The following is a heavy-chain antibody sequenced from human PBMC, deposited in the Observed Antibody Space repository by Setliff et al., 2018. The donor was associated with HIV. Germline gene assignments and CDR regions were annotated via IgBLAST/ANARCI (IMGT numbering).Heavy chain of an antibody. CDR2: THPSGGST. J-gene: IGHJ5*02. CDR1: GYTFTSYY. Sequence: ASVKVSCKASGYTFTSYYIHWVRQAPGQGLEWMGVTHPSGGSTSYAQSFQDRVTMTRDTSTSTVYMELSSLRSEDTAVYYCARVRYCSGGSCYGGEYWFDPWGQGTLVTVSS. V-gene: IGHV1-46*01. D-gene: IGHD2-15*01. CDR3: ARVRYCSGGSCYGGEYWFDP.